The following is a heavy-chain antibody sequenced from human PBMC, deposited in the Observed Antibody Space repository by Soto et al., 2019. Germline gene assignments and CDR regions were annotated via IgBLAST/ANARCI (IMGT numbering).Heavy chain of an antibody. J-gene: IGHJ3*02. D-gene: IGHD5-12*01. CDR3: ASAPGYSGYDFSVGAFDI. CDR1: GFTFSSYW. Sequence: EVQLVESGGGLVQPGGSLRLSCAASGFTFSSYWMSWVRQAPGKGLEWVANIKQDGSEKYYVDSVKGRFTISGDNAKNSLYRQMNSLRGEDTAVYYCASAPGYSGYDFSVGAFDIWGQGTMVTVSS. V-gene: IGHV3-7*01. CDR2: IKQDGSEK.